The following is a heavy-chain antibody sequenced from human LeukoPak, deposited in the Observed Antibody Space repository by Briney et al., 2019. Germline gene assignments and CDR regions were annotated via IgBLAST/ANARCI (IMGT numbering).Heavy chain of an antibody. J-gene: IGHJ4*02. CDR1: GFSFTNAW. CDR3: VTEFYGAYNY. Sequence: GGSLRLSCAASGFSFTNAWMSWVHQAPGKGLEWVGHIKSNADGGTTDYVAPVKGRFTISRDDSKDMVHLQMNSLKTEDIAVYFCVTEFYGAYNYWGQGILVTVSS. CDR2: IKSNADGGTT. V-gene: IGHV3-15*01. D-gene: IGHD4-17*01.